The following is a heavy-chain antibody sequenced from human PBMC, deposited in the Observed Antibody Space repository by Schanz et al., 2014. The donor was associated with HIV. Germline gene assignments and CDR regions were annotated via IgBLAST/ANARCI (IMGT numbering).Heavy chain of an antibody. V-gene: IGHV1-18*01. CDR3: ARWGRGCSGGSCYWGYYGMDV. D-gene: IGHD2-15*01. Sequence: QVQLVQSGAEVKKPGASVKVSCKASGYTFTSYDINWVRQAPGQGLEWMGWISAYKGNTNYAQKLQGRVTMTTDTSTNTAYVELRRLRADETAVYYCARWGRGCSGGSCYWGYYGMDVWGQGTTVTVSS. J-gene: IGHJ6*02. CDR2: ISAYKGNT. CDR1: GYTFTSYD.